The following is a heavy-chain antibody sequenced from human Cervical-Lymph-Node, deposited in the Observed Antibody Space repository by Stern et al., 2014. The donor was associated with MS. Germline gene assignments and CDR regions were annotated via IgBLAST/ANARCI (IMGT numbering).Heavy chain of an antibody. J-gene: IGHJ4*02. CDR3: ARSPPYYEFWNDYYYFDY. V-gene: IGHV2-70*04. CDR1: GFSLSTSGMR. CDR2: IDLDDDK. Sequence: QVTLKESGPALVKPTQTLTLTCTFSGFSLSTSGMRVSWIRQPPGKALEWLARIDLDDDKFYSTSLKTMLTISKDTSKNQVVLTMTNMDPVDTATYYCARSPPYYEFWNDYYYFDYWGQGTLVAVSS. D-gene: IGHD3-3*01.